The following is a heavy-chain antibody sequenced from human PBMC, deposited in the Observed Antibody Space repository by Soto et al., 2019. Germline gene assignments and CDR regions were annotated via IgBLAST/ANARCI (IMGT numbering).Heavy chain of an antibody. Sequence: QVPLVQSGPEVTKPGASVKVSCKASGYTFSSYGISWVRQAPGQGLEWMGWISTYNGNPNYAQKFQGRVTMTTDTSTSTAYMELRSLRSDDTAVFYCARAPLYSTSPKTAFDIWGQGTVVTVSS. J-gene: IGHJ3*02. D-gene: IGHD6-6*01. CDR2: ISTYNGNP. CDR3: ARAPLYSTSPKTAFDI. V-gene: IGHV1-18*01. CDR1: GYTFSSYG.